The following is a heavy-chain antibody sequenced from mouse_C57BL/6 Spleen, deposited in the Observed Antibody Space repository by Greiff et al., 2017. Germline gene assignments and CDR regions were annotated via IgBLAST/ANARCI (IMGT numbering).Heavy chain of an antibody. CDR1: GYTFTSYW. J-gene: IGHJ3*01. Sequence: VQLQQPGAELVKPGASVKLSCKASGYTFTSYWMQWVKQRPGQSLEWIGEIDPSDSYTNYNQKFKGKATLTVDTASSTAYMQLSSLTSEDAAVYYCARWGTWFAYWGQGTLVTVSA. CDR2: IDPSDSYT. V-gene: IGHV1-50*01. CDR3: ARWGTWFAY.